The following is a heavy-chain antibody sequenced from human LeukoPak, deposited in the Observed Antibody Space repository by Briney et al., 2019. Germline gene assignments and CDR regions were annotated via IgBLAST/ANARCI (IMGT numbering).Heavy chain of an antibody. CDR1: GGSISSSSYY. CDR2: IYYSGST. J-gene: IGHJ5*02. CDR3: ARDNRGKYCSGGSCYGSNWFDP. V-gene: IGHV4-39*06. Sequence: PSETLSLTCTVSGGSISSSSYYWGWIRQPPGKGLEWVGSIYYSGSTYYNPSLKTRVIISVDTSKNQFPLTLSSVNAADTAVYYCARDNRGKYCSGGSCYGSNWFDPWGQGTLVTVSS. D-gene: IGHD2-15*01.